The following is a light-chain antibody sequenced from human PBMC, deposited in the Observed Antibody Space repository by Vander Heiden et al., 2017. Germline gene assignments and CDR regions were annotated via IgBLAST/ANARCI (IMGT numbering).Light chain of an antibody. V-gene: IGKV1-8*01. CDR2: AAS. CDR3: QQDDSYPRT. Sequence: AIRITQSPSSLSASTGDRVTITCRASQGISSYLAWYQQKPGKAHKLLIYAASTLQSGVPSRFSGSGSGTDFTLTISCLQSEDFATYYCQQDDSYPRTFGQGTKVEIK. J-gene: IGKJ1*01. CDR1: QGISSY.